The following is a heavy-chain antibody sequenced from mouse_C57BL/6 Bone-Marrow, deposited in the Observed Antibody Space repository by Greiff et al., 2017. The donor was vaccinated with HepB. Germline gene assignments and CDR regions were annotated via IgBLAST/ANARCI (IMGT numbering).Heavy chain of an antibody. J-gene: IGHJ3*01. CDR3: ARCLYSNPFAY. CDR1: GFTFSDYG. V-gene: IGHV5-17*01. Sequence: EVHVVESGGGLVKPGGSLKLSCAASGFTFSDYGMHWVRQAPEKGLEWVAYISSGSSTIYYADTVKGRFTISRDNAKNTLFLQMNSLRSEDTAMYYCARCLYSNPFAYWGQGTLVTVSA. CDR2: ISSGSSTI. D-gene: IGHD2-5*01.